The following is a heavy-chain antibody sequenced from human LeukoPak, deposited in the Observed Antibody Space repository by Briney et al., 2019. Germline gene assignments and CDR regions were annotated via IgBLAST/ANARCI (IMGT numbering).Heavy chain of an antibody. Sequence: ETLSLTCAVSGYSISSGYYWGWLRQPPGKGLEWVSGISGSGGSTYYADSVKGRFTISRDNSKNTLYLQMNSLRAEDTAVYYCAKGAASEYYFDSWGQGTLVTVSS. J-gene: IGHJ4*02. CDR3: AKGAASEYYFDS. CDR1: GYSISSGYY. V-gene: IGHV3-23*01. CDR2: ISGSGGST. D-gene: IGHD6-25*01.